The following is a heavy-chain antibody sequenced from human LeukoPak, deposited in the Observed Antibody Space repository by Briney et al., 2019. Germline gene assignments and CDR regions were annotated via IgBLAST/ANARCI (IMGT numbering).Heavy chain of an antibody. CDR3: ARASTYYYDSSGGY. J-gene: IGHJ4*02. D-gene: IGHD3-22*01. CDR2: INWNGGST. V-gene: IGHV3-20*04. Sequence: PGGSLRLSCAASGLTFDDYGMSWIRQAPGKGLEWVSGINWNGGSTGYADSVKGRFTISRDNAKNSLYLQMNSLRAEDTALYYCARASTYYYDSSGGYWGQGTLVTVSS. CDR1: GLTFDDYG.